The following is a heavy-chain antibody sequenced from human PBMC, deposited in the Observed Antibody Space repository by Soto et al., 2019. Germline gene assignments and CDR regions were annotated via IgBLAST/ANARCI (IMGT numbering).Heavy chain of an antibody. Sequence: GGYLRISCAASGFTFSSYAMSWVRQAPGKGLEWVSAISGSGGSTYYADSVKGRFTISRDNSKNTLYLQMNSLRAEDTAVYYCAKVFPYYDDSSGYFDYWGQGTLVIVSS. CDR1: GFTFSSYA. J-gene: IGHJ4*02. CDR3: AKVFPYYDDSSGYFDY. D-gene: IGHD3-22*01. V-gene: IGHV3-23*01. CDR2: ISGSGGST.